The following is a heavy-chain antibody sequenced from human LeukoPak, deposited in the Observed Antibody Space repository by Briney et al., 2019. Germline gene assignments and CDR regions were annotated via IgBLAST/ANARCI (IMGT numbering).Heavy chain of an antibody. V-gene: IGHV3-21*01. D-gene: IGHD6-13*01. CDR2: ISSSSSYI. J-gene: IGHJ4*02. Sequence: GGSLRLSCAPPGFTFRTNTRCWVRQAPGKGREWVSCISSSSSYIYYADSVKGRFTISRDNAKNSLYLQMNSLRADDTAVYYCAREVEQLVDYWGQGTLVTVSS. CDR3: AREVEQLVDY. CDR1: GFTFRTNT.